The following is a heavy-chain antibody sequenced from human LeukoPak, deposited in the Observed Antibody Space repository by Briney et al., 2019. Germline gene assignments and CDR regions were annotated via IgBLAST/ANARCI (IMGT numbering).Heavy chain of an antibody. J-gene: IGHJ4*02. CDR1: GFTFSSYA. D-gene: IGHD6-13*01. V-gene: IGHV3-23*01. CDR2: ISGSGGNT. CDR3: AKGASSTWQFDY. Sequence: GGSLRLSCAASGFTFSSYAMSWVRQAPGKGPEWVSGISGSGGNTYHADSVKGRFTISRDNSKNTLYLQLSSLRAEDTAVYYCAKGASSTWQFDYWGQGTLVTVSS.